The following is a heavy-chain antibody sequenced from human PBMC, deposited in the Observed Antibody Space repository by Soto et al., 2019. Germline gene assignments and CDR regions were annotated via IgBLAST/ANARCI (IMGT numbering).Heavy chain of an antibody. CDR1: GGIFSTYA. J-gene: IGHJ4*02. D-gene: IGHD3-10*01. CDR2: IIPIFGTP. Sequence: QVQLVQSGAEVKKPGSSVKVSCKASGGIFSTYAISWLRQAPGQRLEWMGGIIPIFGTPNYAQRFQGRVTITADESTTTSYMELSRLKSEDTAVYYCARDRDDYGSGNYYNRIDFWGPGTLVTVSS. V-gene: IGHV1-69*01. CDR3: ARDRDDYGSGNYYNRIDF.